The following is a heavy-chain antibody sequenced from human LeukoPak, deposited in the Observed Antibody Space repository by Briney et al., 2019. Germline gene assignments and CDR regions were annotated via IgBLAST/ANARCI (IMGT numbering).Heavy chain of an antibody. V-gene: IGHV1-3*01. D-gene: IGHD3-22*01. CDR2: INAGNGNT. Sequence: ASVKVSCKASGYTFTSYAMHWVRQAPGQRLEWMGWINAGNGNTKYSQKFQGRVTITRDTSTSTAYMELRSLRSDDTAVYYCARDGGYYYDSSGYEDYWGQGTLVTVSS. J-gene: IGHJ4*02. CDR3: ARDGGYYYDSSGYEDY. CDR1: GYTFTSYA.